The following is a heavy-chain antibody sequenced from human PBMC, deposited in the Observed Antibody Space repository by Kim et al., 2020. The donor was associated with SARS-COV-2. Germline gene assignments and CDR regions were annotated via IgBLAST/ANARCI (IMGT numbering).Heavy chain of an antibody. Sequence: GGSLRLSCAASGFTFTNYGMTWVRQAPGKGLEWVSGISASGGSTYYADSVKGRFTISRDNSKHTLYLQINSLRAEDTALYYCTRGLGGFDFWGQGTLVTVSS. J-gene: IGHJ4*02. CDR3: TRGLGGFDF. D-gene: IGHD3-16*01. CDR2: ISASGGST. V-gene: IGHV3-23*01. CDR1: GFTFTNYG.